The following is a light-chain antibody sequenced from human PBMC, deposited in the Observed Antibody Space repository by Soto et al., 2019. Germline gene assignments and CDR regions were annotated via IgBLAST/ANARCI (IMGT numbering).Light chain of an antibody. CDR2: AAS. CDR1: QSVSSRS. Sequence: EIVLTQSPGTLSLSPGERATLSCSASQSVSSRSFAWYQQKPGQAPRLLIYAASSRATGIPDRFSGGGSGTDFTLTISRLEPEDFAVYYCQQYSSSRWTFGQGTKVEMK. CDR3: QQYSSSRWT. V-gene: IGKV3-20*01. J-gene: IGKJ1*01.